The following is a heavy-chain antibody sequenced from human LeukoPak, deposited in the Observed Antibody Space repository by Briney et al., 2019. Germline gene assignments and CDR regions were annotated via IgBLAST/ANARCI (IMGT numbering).Heavy chain of an antibody. CDR1: GGSISSGSYY. V-gene: IGHV4-31*03. CDR3: ARDPGDGGVPAALMDV. D-gene: IGHD2-2*01. CDR2: IYYSGST. J-gene: IGHJ6*02. Sequence: SQTLSLTCTVSGGSISSGSYYWTWIRQHPVKGLEWIGHIYYSGSTYYSPSLESRITISVDTSKNQFSLKLTSVTAADTAVYYCARDPGDGGVPAALMDVWGQGTTVTVSS.